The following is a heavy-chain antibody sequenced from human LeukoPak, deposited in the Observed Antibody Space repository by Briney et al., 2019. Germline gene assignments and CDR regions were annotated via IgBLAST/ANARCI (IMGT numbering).Heavy chain of an antibody. D-gene: IGHD3-10*01. CDR2: ISGGGGST. V-gene: IGHV3-23*01. J-gene: IGHJ4*02. Sequence: GGSLRLSCAASGFTFTSYSMNWVRQAPGKGLEWVSTISGGGGSTYYADSVKGRFTISRDNSKNTLYLQVNSLRAEDTAVYYCAKEYYYGSGSYSPYYFDYWGQGTLVTVSS. CDR1: GFTFTSYS. CDR3: AKEYYYGSGSYSPYYFDY.